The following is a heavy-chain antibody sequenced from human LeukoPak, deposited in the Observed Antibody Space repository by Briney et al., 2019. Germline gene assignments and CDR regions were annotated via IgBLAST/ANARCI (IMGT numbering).Heavy chain of an antibody. J-gene: IGHJ4*02. CDR1: GFTLSNNG. CDR2: ASYDGSNR. Sequence: GGSLRLSCTVSGFTLSNNGIHWVRQAPGKGLEWVAVASYDGSNRYYADSVKGRFTISRDTSKNTLYLQMNSLRAEDTAVYYCAKDTPFGGYWGQGTLVTVSS. D-gene: IGHD3-16*01. V-gene: IGHV3-30*18. CDR3: AKDTPFGGY.